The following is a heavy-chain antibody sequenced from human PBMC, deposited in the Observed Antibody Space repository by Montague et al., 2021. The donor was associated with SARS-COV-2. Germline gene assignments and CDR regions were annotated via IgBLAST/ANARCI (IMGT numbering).Heavy chain of an antibody. CDR2: IYYSGGT. V-gene: IGHV4-39*01. J-gene: IGHJ6*02. CDR1: GGSISSSSYY. CDR3: ARLDETYDYYYGMDD. Sequence: SETLSLTCTVSGGSISSSSYYWVWIRQPPGKGLEWIGGIYYSGGTYSTLSLKSRVTISVDTSKNQFSLKLISVTAADTAVYYCARLDETYDYYYGMDDWGQGTLVTVSS. D-gene: IGHD2-2*03.